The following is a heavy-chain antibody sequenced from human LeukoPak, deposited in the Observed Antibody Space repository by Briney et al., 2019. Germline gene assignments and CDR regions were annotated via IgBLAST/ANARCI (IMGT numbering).Heavy chain of an antibody. CDR2: ISVSGGGT. J-gene: IGHJ4*02. D-gene: IGHD1-26*01. Sequence: GGSLRLSCAASGFTFNNYAMSWVRQTLGKGLEWVSSISVSGGGTYYADSVKGRFTISRDNSKNTLYLQMNSLSAEDTAVYYCARRGIVLGAAPVLKYSFDYWGQGTLVTVSS. V-gene: IGHV3-23*01. CDR3: ARRGIVLGAAPVLKYSFDY. CDR1: GFTFNNYA.